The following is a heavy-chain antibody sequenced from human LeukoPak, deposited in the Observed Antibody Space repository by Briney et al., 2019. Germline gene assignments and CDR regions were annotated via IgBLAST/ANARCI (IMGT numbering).Heavy chain of an antibody. CDR1: GYTFTGYY. D-gene: IGHD2-2*01. CDR3: ARVGCSSTSCSPPEFVYYYYYMDV. Sequence: ASVKVSCKASGYTFTGYYMHWVRQAPGQGLEWMGWINPNSGGTNYAQKFQGRVTMTRDTSISTAYMELSRLRSDDTAVYYCARVGCSSTSCSPPEFVYYYYYMDVWGKGTTVTVSS. CDR2: INPNSGGT. J-gene: IGHJ6*03. V-gene: IGHV1-2*02.